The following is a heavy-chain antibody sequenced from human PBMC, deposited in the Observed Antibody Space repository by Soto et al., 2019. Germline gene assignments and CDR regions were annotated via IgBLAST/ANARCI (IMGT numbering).Heavy chain of an antibody. D-gene: IGHD2-21*02. Sequence: QVQLQESGPGLVKPSQTLSLTCTVSGGSISSGGYYWSWIRQHPGKGLEWIGYIYYSGSTYYNPSLKSRVTISVDTSKNQFSLKLSSVTAADTAVYYCARDRDCGGDCYSASGAFDIWGRGTMVTVSS. V-gene: IGHV4-31*03. J-gene: IGHJ3*02. CDR3: ARDRDCGGDCYSASGAFDI. CDR2: IYYSGST. CDR1: GGSISSGGYY.